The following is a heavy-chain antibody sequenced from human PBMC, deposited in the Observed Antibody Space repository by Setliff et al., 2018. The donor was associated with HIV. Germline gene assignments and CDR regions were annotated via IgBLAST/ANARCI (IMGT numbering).Heavy chain of an antibody. V-gene: IGHV3-23*01. CDR2: ITGSGSTT. D-gene: IGHD5-12*01. CDR1: GFSFSRYT. J-gene: IGHJ4*02. Sequence: GGSLRLSCVTSGFSFSRYTMMWVRQAPGKGLEWVSSITGSGSTTYYTDSVKGRFTISRDNSNNTLFLHMDNLRAEDTAIYYCAKSDYNYNNLAGPNYFDFWGQGTLVTVSS. CDR3: AKSDYNYNNLAGPNYFDF.